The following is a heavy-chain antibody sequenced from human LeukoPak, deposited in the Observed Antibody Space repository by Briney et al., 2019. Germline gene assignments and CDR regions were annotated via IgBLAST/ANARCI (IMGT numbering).Heavy chain of an antibody. CDR1: GFTFSSYW. V-gene: IGHV3-7*01. Sequence: PGGSLRLSCAASGFTFSSYWMTWVRQAPGKGLEWVANIKKDGSETHYVDSVKGRFTISRDNAKNSMHLEMNSLGAEDTEVYYCARYRSGYYFDYWGQGTLVTVSS. D-gene: IGHD1-26*01. CDR3: ARYRSGYYFDY. J-gene: IGHJ4*02. CDR2: IKKDGSET.